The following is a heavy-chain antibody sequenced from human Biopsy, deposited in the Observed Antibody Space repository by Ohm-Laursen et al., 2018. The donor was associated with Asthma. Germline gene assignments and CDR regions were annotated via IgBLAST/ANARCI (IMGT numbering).Heavy chain of an antibody. J-gene: IGHJ3*01. CDR2: LNTGNIDT. CDR1: GSNFISVS. D-gene: IGHD3-9*01. V-gene: IGHV1-3*04. CDR3: AGTYYDFLTGQVKDVFGV. Sequence: SGSNFISVSTHSARLAPGQRLGWMFWLNTGNIDTKYSQKFQGRVTITRDTSASTAYMELRSLRSEDTATYYCAGTYYDFLTGQVKDVFGVWGQGTMVTVSS.